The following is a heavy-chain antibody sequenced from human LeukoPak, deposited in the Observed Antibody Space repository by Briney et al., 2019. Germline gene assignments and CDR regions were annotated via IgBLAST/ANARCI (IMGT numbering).Heavy chain of an antibody. J-gene: IGHJ4*02. CDR1: GFSFSSYA. Sequence: GRSLRLSCAASGFSFSSYAMSWVRQAPGKGLEWVSTISSGGQYVNYADSVKGRLTMSRDNSKNTLYLQMNSLRAEDTAVYYCAKPYCGSTSCPNLIRCFDYWGQGTLVTVSS. CDR2: ISSGGQYV. D-gene: IGHD2-2*01. V-gene: IGHV3-23*01. CDR3: AKPYCGSTSCPNLIRCFDY.